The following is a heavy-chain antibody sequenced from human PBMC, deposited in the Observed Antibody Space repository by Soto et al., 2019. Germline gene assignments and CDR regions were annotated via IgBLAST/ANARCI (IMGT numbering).Heavy chain of an antibody. D-gene: IGHD3-10*01. CDR1: GFTFSSYA. CDR2: ISGSGGTT. V-gene: IGHV3-23*01. CDR3: AKVALMVRGKAHY. J-gene: IGHJ4*02. Sequence: EVQVLESGGGLVQPGGSLRLSCAASGFTFSSYAMNWVRQAPGKGLEWVSGISGSGGTTDYADSVKGRFTISRDNTKNTVYLQMNSLRAEDTAVYYCAKVALMVRGKAHYWGQGTLVTVSS.